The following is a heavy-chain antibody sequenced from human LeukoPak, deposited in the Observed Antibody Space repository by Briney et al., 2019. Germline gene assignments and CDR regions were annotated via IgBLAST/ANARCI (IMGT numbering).Heavy chain of an antibody. CDR1: GYTFTSYD. CDR2: MNPNSGNT. Sequence: ASVKVSCKASGYTFTSYDINWVRQATGQGLEWMGWMNPNSGNTGYAQKFQGRVTMTRNTSISTAYMELSSLRSEDTAVYYCVTPLFLRNDAFDIWGQGTMVTVSS. J-gene: IGHJ3*02. V-gene: IGHV1-8*01. CDR3: VTPLFLRNDAFDI. D-gene: IGHD1-14*01.